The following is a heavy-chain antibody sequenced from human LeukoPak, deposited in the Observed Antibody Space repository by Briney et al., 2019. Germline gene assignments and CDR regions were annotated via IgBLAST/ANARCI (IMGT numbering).Heavy chain of an antibody. Sequence: PSETLSLTCAVYGGSFSGYYWSWIRQPPGKGLEWIGEINHSGSTNYNPSLKSRVTISVDTSKNQFSLKLSPVTAADTAVYYCARVNPSGRNYRTLDYWGQGTLVTVSS. J-gene: IGHJ4*02. D-gene: IGHD4-4*01. CDR2: INHSGST. CDR1: GGSFSGYY. CDR3: ARVNPSGRNYRTLDY. V-gene: IGHV4-34*01.